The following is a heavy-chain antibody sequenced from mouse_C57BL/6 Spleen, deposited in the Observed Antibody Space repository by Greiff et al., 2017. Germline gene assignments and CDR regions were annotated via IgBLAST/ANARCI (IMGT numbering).Heavy chain of an antibody. J-gene: IGHJ4*01. CDR2: ISSGSSTI. V-gene: IGHV5-17*01. CDR3: ARDGYYVMDY. D-gene: IGHD2-3*01. CDR1: GFTFSDYG. Sequence: EVQLVESGGGLVKPGGSLKLSCADSGFTFSDYGMHWVRQAPEKGLEWVAYISSGSSTIYYADTVKGRFTISRDNAKNTLFLQMTSLRSEDTAMYYCARDGYYVMDYWGQGTSVTVSS.